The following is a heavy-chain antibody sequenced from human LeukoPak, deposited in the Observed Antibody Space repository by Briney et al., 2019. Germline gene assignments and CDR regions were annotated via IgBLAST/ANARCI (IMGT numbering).Heavy chain of an antibody. V-gene: IGHV4-39*01. J-gene: IGHJ4*02. CDR1: GGSISSSSYY. CDR3: ESLCGEGTFDY. Sequence: PSETLSLTCTVSGGSISSSSYYWGWIRQPPGKGLEWIGSIYYSGSTYYNPSLKSRVTISVDTSKNQFSLKLSSVTAADTAVYYCESLCGEGTFDYWGQGTLVTVSS. D-gene: IGHD3-10*01. CDR2: IYYSGST.